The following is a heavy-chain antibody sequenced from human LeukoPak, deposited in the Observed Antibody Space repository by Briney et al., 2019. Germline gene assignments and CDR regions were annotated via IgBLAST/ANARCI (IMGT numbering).Heavy chain of an antibody. Sequence: GGSLRLSCAASGFTFSDFYMSWIRQAPGKGLEWVSYISSSGTTIFYADSVKGRFTISRDNAKNSLYMQMNSPRAEDAAVYHCARGRIAGFDYWGQGTLVSVSS. CDR2: ISSSGTTI. D-gene: IGHD2-21*01. CDR3: ARGRIAGFDY. V-gene: IGHV3-11*01. CDR1: GFTFSDFY. J-gene: IGHJ4*02.